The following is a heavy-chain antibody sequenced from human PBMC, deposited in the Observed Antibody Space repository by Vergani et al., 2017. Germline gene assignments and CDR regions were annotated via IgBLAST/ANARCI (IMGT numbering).Heavy chain of an antibody. V-gene: IGHV3-7*01. CDR1: GFTFDDYG. D-gene: IGHD1-14*01. CDR2: INQDGSEK. CDR3: ARDRNLDY. J-gene: IGHJ4*02. Sequence: EVQLVESGGGVVRPGGSLRLSCAASGFTFDDYGMSWVRQAPGKGLEWVANINQDGSEKYYVDSVKGRFTISRDNAKNSLYLQMNSLRADDTAVYHCARDRNLDYWGQGTLVTVSS.